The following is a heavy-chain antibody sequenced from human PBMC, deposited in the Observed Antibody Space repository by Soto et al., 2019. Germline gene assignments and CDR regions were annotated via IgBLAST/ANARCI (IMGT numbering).Heavy chain of an antibody. CDR1: GYTFTRSG. Sequence: QVQLVQSGAEVKKPGASVKVSCKASGYTFTRSGISWVRQAPGQGLEWMGWISTYNGDTNYAQTFQGRVTMITDTSTSTVHMEVRSLRSDDTAVYYCAREGVAPYYYYGMDVWGQGTPVTVSS. CDR2: ISTYNGDT. V-gene: IGHV1-18*01. CDR3: AREGVAPYYYYGMDV. D-gene: IGHD5-12*01. J-gene: IGHJ6*02.